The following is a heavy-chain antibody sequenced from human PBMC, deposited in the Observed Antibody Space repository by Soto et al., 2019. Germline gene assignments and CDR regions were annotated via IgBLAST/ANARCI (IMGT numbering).Heavy chain of an antibody. CDR1: GDSINSDNYY. CDR3: ARLEGLATISYYFDY. V-gene: IGHV4-39*01. D-gene: IGHD3-9*01. J-gene: IGHJ4*02. Sequence: QLQLQESGPGLVKPSETLSLTCSVSGDSINSDNYYWGWIRQPPGKGLEWIGSIYYRGNTYYNPSLNTRVTISQVKSKSQFSLKLNSVTAADSAVYFCARLEGLATISYYFDYWGQGTLVTVSS. CDR2: IYYRGNT.